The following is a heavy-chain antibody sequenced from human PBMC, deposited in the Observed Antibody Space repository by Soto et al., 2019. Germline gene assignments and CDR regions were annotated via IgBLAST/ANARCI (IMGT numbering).Heavy chain of an antibody. J-gene: IGHJ6*02. D-gene: IGHD3-9*01. V-gene: IGHV4-34*01. CDR2: INHSGST. Sequence: SETLSLTCAVYGGSFSGYYWSWIRQPPGKGLEWIGEINHSGSTNYNPSLKSRVTISVDTSKNQFSLKLSSVTAADTAVYYCARLLRYFDWFEHYYYGMDVWGQGTTVT. CDR3: ARLLRYFDWFEHYYYGMDV. CDR1: GGSFSGYY.